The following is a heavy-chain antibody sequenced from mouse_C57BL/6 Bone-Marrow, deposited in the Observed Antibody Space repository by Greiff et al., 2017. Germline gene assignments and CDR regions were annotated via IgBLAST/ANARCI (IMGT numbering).Heavy chain of an antibody. J-gene: IGHJ1*03. CDR2: ISSGSSTI. CDR3: ARELDWYVSWYFYV. V-gene: IGHV5-17*01. Sequence: VQLKESGGGLVKPGGSLKLSCAASGFTFSDYGMHWVRQAPEKGLEWVAYISSGSSTIYYADTVKGRFTIARDNAKNTLFLQMTSLRSEDTAMYYCARELDWYVSWYFYVWGTGTTVTVSS. CDR1: GFTFSDYG. D-gene: IGHD2-14*01.